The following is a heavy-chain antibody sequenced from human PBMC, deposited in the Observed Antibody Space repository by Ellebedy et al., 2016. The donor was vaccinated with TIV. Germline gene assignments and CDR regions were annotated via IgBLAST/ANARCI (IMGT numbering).Heavy chain of an antibody. V-gene: IGHV3-7*03. J-gene: IGHJ4*01. Sequence: GESLKISCAASGFTLCNYWMSWVRPPPGKGLEWVANIKQDGSEKYYVDSVKGPFTISRDNAKNSLDLQMNSLRDEDTAVYYCANREGQNWGQGTLVTVSS. CDR2: IKQDGSEK. CDR3: ANREGQN. CDR1: GFTLCNYW.